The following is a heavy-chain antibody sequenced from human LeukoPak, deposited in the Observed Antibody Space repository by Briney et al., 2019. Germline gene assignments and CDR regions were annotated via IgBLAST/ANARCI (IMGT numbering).Heavy chain of an antibody. D-gene: IGHD1-26*01. V-gene: IGHV1-18*01. J-gene: IGHJ4*02. CDR1: GYTFTSYG. Sequence: ASVKVSCKASGYTFTSYGISWVRQAPGQGLERMGWISAYNGKTNYVQKLQGRVTMTTDTSTSTAYMELRSLRSDDTAVYYCARAMIVGAFGLFDYWGQGTLVTVSS. CDR2: ISAYNGKT. CDR3: ARAMIVGAFGLFDY.